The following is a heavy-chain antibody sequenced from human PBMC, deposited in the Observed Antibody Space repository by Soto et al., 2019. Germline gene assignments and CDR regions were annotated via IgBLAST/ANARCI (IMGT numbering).Heavy chain of an antibody. Sequence: SLNLSCKASGESFSRDAIGWGLKKPENGLEWMGGIIPIFGTANYAQKFQGRVTITADESTSTAYMELSSLRSEDTAVYYCARSRGRYIAAAPKSAFDILVQGTLVPGSS. CDR3: ARSRGRYIAAAPKSAFDI. V-gene: IGHV1-69*01. J-gene: IGHJ3*02. D-gene: IGHD6-13*01. CDR1: GESFSRDA. CDR2: IIPIFGTA.